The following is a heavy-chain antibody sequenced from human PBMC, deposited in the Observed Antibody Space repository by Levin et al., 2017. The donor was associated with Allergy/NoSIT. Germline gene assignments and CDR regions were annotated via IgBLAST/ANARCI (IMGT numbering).Heavy chain of an antibody. CDR2: ISSNGGST. D-gene: IGHD2-15*01. V-gene: IGHV3-64*02. Sequence: GGSLRLSCAASGFTFGTYAMHWVRQAPGKGLEFVSAISSNGGSTYYADSVKGRFTISRDNSKNTLYLQMGSLRTEDMAVYLCARVGGCSGGSCYYDYWGQGTLVTVSS. J-gene: IGHJ4*02. CDR3: ARVGGCSGGSCYYDY. CDR1: GFTFGTYA.